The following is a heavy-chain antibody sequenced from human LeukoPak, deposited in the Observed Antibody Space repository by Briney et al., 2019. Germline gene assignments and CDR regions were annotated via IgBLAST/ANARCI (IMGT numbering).Heavy chain of an antibody. V-gene: IGHV3-48*02. J-gene: IGHJ4*02. CDR3: ARASFQRWLQLGGD. CDR2: ISSSSTTI. D-gene: IGHD5-24*01. CDR1: GFTFSTYS. Sequence: PGGSLRLSCAASGFTFSTYSMNWVRQAPGKGLEWVSYISSSSTTIYYADSVKGRFTISRDSAKNSLFLQMNSLRDDDTAVYYCARASFQRWLQLGGDWGQGTLVTVSS.